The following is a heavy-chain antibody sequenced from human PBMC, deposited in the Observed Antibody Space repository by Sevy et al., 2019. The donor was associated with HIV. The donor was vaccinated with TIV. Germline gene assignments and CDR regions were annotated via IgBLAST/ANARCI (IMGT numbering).Heavy chain of an antibody. CDR2: IYTSGST. D-gene: IGHD4-17*01. Sequence: SETLSLTCTVSGGAISSYYWSWIRQPAGKGLEWIGRIYTSGSTNYNPSLKSRVTMSVDTSKNQFSLKLSSVTAADTAVYYCARNGPVTTFFDYWGQGTLVTVSS. V-gene: IGHV4-4*07. J-gene: IGHJ4*02. CDR3: ARNGPVTTFFDY. CDR1: GGAISSYY.